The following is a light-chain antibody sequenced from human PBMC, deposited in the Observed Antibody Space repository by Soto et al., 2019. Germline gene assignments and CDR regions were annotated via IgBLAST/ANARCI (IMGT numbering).Light chain of an antibody. CDR2: DAS. Sequence: IVLTQSPVTLSLSPGERATLSCRATQNVSSYLAWYQQKPGQAPRLLFYDASNRATGIPARFSGRGSGTDFTLTISSLDPEDFAYYYCQQRSTWPLTFGGGTKVEIK. CDR1: QNVSSY. CDR3: QQRSTWPLT. J-gene: IGKJ4*01. V-gene: IGKV3-11*01.